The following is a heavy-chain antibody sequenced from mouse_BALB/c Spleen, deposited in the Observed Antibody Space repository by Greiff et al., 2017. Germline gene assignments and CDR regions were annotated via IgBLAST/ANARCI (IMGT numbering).Heavy chain of an antibody. CDR1: GYSITSGYS. V-gene: IGHV3-1*02. D-gene: IGHD3-1*01. J-gene: IGHJ3*01. Sequence: EVQLQESGPDLVKPSQSLSLTCTVTGYSITSGYSWHWIQQFPGNKLEWMGYIHYSGTTNYNPSLKSRISITRDTSKNQFFLQLNSVTTEDTATYYGERYSAWFAYWGQGTLVTVSA. CDR2: IHYSGTT. CDR3: ERYSAWFAY.